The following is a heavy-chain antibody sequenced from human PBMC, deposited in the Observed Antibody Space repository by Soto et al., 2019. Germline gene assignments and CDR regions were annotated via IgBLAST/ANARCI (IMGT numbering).Heavy chain of an antibody. D-gene: IGHD6-13*01. Sequence: EVQLLESGGGLVQPGGSLRLSCAASGFTFSNYAVTWVRQAPGKGLEWVSTISGSGGSTYYADSVKGRFTISRDNSKNTMYRPMNSLRAEDTAVYYCAKDQGRSWYEIDYWGEGALVTVSS. V-gene: IGHV3-23*01. CDR2: ISGSGGST. CDR3: AKDQGRSWYEIDY. CDR1: GFTFSNYA. J-gene: IGHJ4*02.